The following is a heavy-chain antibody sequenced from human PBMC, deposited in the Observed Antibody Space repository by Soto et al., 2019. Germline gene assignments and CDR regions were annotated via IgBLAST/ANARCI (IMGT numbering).Heavy chain of an antibody. Sequence: SETLSLTCSASGGSMSKFYWSWIRKTAGKGLEWMGRVYATGTSDYNPSLRSRIAMSVDISKKTFSLRLRSVTAADTGVYYCVRDGSKTLRDCFDPWGQGILVTVSS. CDR1: GGSMSKFY. J-gene: IGHJ5*02. V-gene: IGHV4-4*07. D-gene: IGHD4-17*01. CDR2: VYATGTS. CDR3: VRDGSKTLRDCFDP.